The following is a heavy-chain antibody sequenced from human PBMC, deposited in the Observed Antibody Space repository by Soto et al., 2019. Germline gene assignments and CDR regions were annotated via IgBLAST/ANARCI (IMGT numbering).Heavy chain of an antibody. Sequence: ASVKVSCKASGYTFTSYAMHWVRQAPGQRLEWMGWINAGNGNTKYSQKFQGRVTITRDTSASTAYMELSSLRSEDTAVYYCARDGSEQQLVPVYYGMDVWGQGTTVTVSS. CDR2: INAGNGNT. CDR1: GYTFTSYA. V-gene: IGHV1-3*01. D-gene: IGHD6-13*01. J-gene: IGHJ6*02. CDR3: ARDGSEQQLVPVYYGMDV.